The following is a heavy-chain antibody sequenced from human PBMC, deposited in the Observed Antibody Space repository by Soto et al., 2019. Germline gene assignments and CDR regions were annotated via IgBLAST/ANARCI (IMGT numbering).Heavy chain of an antibody. CDR1: GFTFSSYA. D-gene: IGHD3-3*01. CDR2: ISDSGDTT. Sequence: EVQLMESGGGFLQPGGSLRLSCAVSGFTFSSYAMSWVRQAPGKGLEWVSSISDSGDTTYYTDSVKGRFTISRDNSKNTLYLQMNSLRADDSAVYYCARVRGSRRFGGVRKYYFDYWGQGSLVTVSS. CDR3: ARVRGSRRFGGVRKYYFDY. J-gene: IGHJ4*02. V-gene: IGHV3-23*01.